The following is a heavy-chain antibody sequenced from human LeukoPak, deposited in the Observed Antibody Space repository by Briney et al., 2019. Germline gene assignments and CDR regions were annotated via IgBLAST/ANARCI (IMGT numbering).Heavy chain of an antibody. V-gene: IGHV3-33*01. Sequence: GRSLRLSCAASGFTFSNYGMHWVRQAPGKGLEWVAVIWYDGSNKYYGDSVKGRFTISRDNSKNTLYLQMNSLRAEDTAVYYCARDGQDYGDYSWYFDYWGQGTLVTVSS. J-gene: IGHJ4*02. D-gene: IGHD4-17*01. CDR1: GFTFSNYG. CDR2: IWYDGSNK. CDR3: ARDGQDYGDYSWYFDY.